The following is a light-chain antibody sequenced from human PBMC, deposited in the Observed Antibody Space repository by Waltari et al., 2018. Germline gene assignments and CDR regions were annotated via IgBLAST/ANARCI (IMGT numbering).Light chain of an antibody. CDR2: EVT. Sequence: QSALTQPRPVSGSPGQSVTISCTGTSSDVGAYDDFSWYHKHPGKAPKLVTFEVTKRPSGVPDRFSGSKSGNTASLTISGLQAEDEGDYYCCSYAGTYSFMVFGGGTKLTVL. V-gene: IGLV2-11*01. CDR1: SSDVGAYDD. CDR3: CSYAGTYSFMV. J-gene: IGLJ3*02.